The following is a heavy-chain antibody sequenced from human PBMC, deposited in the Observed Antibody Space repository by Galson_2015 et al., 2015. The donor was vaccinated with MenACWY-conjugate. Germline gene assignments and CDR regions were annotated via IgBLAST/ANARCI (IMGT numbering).Heavy chain of an antibody. V-gene: IGHV1-46*01. CDR2: INPSGGST. J-gene: IGHJ1*01. CDR1: GYTFTSYY. CDR3: ARASAAGTFGYFQH. D-gene: IGHD6-13*01. Sequence: SVKVSCKASGYTFTSYYMHWVRQAPGQGLEWTGIINPSGGSTSYAQKFQGRVTMTRDTSTSTVYMELSSLRCEDKAVYYCARASAAGTFGYFQHWGQGTLVTVSS.